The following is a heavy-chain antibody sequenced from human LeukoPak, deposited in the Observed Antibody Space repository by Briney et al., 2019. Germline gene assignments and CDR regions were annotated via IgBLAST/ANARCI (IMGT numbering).Heavy chain of an antibody. V-gene: IGHV3-23*01. CDR1: GFTFSSYA. J-gene: IGHJ4*02. CDR3: AAHSGSYYKADY. Sequence: GGSLRLSCAASGFTFSSYAMSWVRQAPGKGLEWVSAISGSGGGTYYADSVKGRFTISRDSSKNTLYLQMNSLRAEDTAVYYCAAHSGSYYKADYWGQGTLVTVSS. D-gene: IGHD3-10*01. CDR2: ISGSGGGT.